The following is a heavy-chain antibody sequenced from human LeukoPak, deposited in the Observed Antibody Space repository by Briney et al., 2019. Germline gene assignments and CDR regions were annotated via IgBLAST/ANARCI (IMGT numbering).Heavy chain of an antibody. CDR3: TRMGATYYYYYYMDV. V-gene: IGHV3-21*04. D-gene: IGHD1-26*01. Sequence: GGSLRLSCAASGFTSSSYSMNWVHQAPGKGLEWVSSISSSSSYIYYADSVKGRFTISRDNAKNSLYLQMNSLKTEDTAVYYCTRMGATYYYYYYMDVWGKGTTVTVSS. CDR1: GFTSSSYS. CDR2: ISSSSSYI. J-gene: IGHJ6*03.